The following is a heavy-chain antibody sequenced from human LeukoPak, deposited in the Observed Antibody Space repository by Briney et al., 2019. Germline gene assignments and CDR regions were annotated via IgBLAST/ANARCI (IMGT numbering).Heavy chain of an antibody. CDR2: ISGSGGST. CDR3: AKDKVEYGDYVDYYYYMDV. J-gene: IGHJ6*03. CDR1: GFTFSSYA. D-gene: IGHD4-17*01. V-gene: IGHV3-23*01. Sequence: GGSLRLSCAASGFTFSSYAMSWVRQAPGKGLEWVSAISGSGGSTYYADSVKGRFTISRDNSKNTLYLQMNSLRAEDTAVYYCAKDKVEYGDYVDYYYYMDVWGKGTTVTVSS.